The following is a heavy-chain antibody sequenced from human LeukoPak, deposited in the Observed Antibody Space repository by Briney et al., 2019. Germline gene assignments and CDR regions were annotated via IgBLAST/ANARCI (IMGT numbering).Heavy chain of an antibody. J-gene: IGHJ4*02. CDR3: ARYRIAAAGKESFDY. CDR2: INHSGST. CDR1: GGSFSGYY. D-gene: IGHD6-13*01. V-gene: IGHV4-34*01. Sequence: SETLSLTCAVSGGSFSGYYWSWIRQPPGKGLEWIGGINHSGSTNYNPSLKSRVTISVDTSKNQFSLKLSSVTAADTAVYYCARYRIAAAGKESFDYWGQGTLVTVSS.